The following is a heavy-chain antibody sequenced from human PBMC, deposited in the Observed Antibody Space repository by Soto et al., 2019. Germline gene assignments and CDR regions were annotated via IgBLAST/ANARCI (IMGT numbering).Heavy chain of an antibody. V-gene: IGHV1-69*13. Sequence: SVKVSCKASGGTFSSYAISWVRQAPGQGLEWMGGIIPIFGTANYAQKFQGRVTITADESTSTAYMELSSLRSEDTAVYYCARARIAAAGDYYYYGMDVWGQVPTVTVSS. CDR2: IIPIFGTA. CDR3: ARARIAAAGDYYYYGMDV. J-gene: IGHJ6*02. D-gene: IGHD6-13*01. CDR1: GGTFSSYA.